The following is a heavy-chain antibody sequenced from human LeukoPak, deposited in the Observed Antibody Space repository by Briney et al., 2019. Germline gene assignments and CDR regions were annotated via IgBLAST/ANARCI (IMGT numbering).Heavy chain of an antibody. Sequence: QPGGSLRLSCAASGFAFSTYWMYWVRQAPGKGLVWVSRIKPDGSSTSYADSVKGRFTISRDNAKNTLYLQMNSLRAEDTAVYYCAKDSGSYYGGLDYWGQGTLVTVSS. CDR2: IKPDGSST. CDR3: AKDSGSYYGGLDY. CDR1: GFAFSTYW. D-gene: IGHD1-26*01. J-gene: IGHJ4*02. V-gene: IGHV3-74*01.